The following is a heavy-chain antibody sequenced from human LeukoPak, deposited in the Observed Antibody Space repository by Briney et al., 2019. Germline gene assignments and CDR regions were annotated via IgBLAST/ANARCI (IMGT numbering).Heavy chain of an antibody. D-gene: IGHD3-10*01. CDR2: IKSDGSST. Sequence: GGSLRLSCAASGFTFSSYWMHWVRQAPGKGLVWVSRIKSDGSSTNYADSVKGRFNISRDNAKNTLYLQMNSLRAEDTAVYYCARESGYYGSGFDPWGQGTLVTVSS. CDR3: ARESGYYGSGFDP. J-gene: IGHJ5*02. CDR1: GFTFSSYW. V-gene: IGHV3-74*01.